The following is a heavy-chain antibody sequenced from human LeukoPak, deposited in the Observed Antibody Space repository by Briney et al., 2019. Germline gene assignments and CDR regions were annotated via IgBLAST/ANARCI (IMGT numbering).Heavy chain of an antibody. J-gene: IGHJ6*02. CDR1: GFTFSSYE. CDR2: ISSSGSTI. Sequence: GGSLRLSCAASGFTFSSYEMNWVRQAPGKGLEWVSYISSSGSTIYYADSVKGRFTISRDNAKNSLYLQMNSLRAEDTAVYYCAKGAGIYYYYGMDVWGQGTTVTVSS. D-gene: IGHD6-19*01. V-gene: IGHV3-48*03. CDR3: AKGAGIYYYYGMDV.